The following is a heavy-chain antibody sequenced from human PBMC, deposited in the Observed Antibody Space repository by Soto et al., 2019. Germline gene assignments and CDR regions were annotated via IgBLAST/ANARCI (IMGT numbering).Heavy chain of an antibody. CDR3: SGGRYCGGDCRPFDY. CDR2: IIPIFGTA. D-gene: IGHD2-21*02. CDR1: GGTFSSYA. J-gene: IGHJ4*02. V-gene: IGHV1-69*01. Sequence: QVQLVQSGAEVKKPGSWVKVSCKPSGGTFSSYAISWVRQAPGQGLEWMGGIIPIFGTANYAQKFQGRVTITADESTSTAYMELSSLRSEDTAVYYCSGGRYCGGDCRPFDYWGQGTLVTVSS.